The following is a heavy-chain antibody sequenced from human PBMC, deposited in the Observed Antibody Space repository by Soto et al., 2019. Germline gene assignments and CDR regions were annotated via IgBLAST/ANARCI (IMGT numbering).Heavy chain of an antibody. J-gene: IGHJ4*02. CDR2: IYYSGST. CDR1: GGSVSSGSYY. V-gene: IGHV4-61*01. CDR3: ARVRWLVRGTFDY. Sequence: SETLSLTCTVSGGSVSSGSYYWSWIRQPPGKGLEWIGYIYYSGSTNYNPSLKSRVTISVDTSKNQFSLKLSSVTAADTAVYYCARVRWLVRGTFDYWGQGTLVTVSS. D-gene: IGHD6-19*01.